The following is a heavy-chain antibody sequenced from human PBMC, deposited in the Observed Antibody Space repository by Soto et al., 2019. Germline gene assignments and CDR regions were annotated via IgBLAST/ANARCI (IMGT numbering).Heavy chain of an antibody. CDR2: IYYSGST. CDR1: GGSVSSGSYY. V-gene: IGHV4-61*01. CDR3: ARRYGGTFDY. D-gene: IGHD2-15*01. Sequence: PSETLSLTCTVSGGSVSSGSYYWSWIRQPPGKGLEWIGYIYYSGSTNYNPSLKSRVTISVDTSKNQFSLKLSSVTAADTAVYYCARRYGGTFDYRGQGTLVTVSS. J-gene: IGHJ4*02.